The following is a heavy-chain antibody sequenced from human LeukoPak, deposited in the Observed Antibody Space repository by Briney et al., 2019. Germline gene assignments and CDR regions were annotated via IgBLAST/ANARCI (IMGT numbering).Heavy chain of an antibody. CDR2: IKSKTDGGTT. D-gene: IGHD4-17*01. CDR1: GFTFRNAW. V-gene: IGHV3-15*01. J-gene: IGHJ4*02. CDR3: TIDYGDYDEYFDY. Sequence: PGGSLRLSCGASGFTFRNAWMSWVRQAPGKGLEWVGRIKSKTDGGTTDYAAPVKGRFTISRDDSKNTLYLQMNSLKTEDTAVYYCTIDYGDYDEYFDYWGQGTLVTVSS.